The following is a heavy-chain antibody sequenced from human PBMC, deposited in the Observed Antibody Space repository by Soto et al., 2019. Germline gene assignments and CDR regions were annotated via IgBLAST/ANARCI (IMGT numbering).Heavy chain of an antibody. CDR3: ARSKFLEWLLYRSRYYYYMDV. D-gene: IGHD3-3*01. Sequence: SETLSLTCAVYVGSFSGYYWSWIRQPPGKGLEWIGEINHSGSTNYNPSLKSRVTISVDTSKNQFSLKLSSVTAADTAVYYCARSKFLEWLLYRSRYYYYMDVWGKGTTVTVSS. CDR1: VGSFSGYY. CDR2: INHSGST. V-gene: IGHV4-34*01. J-gene: IGHJ6*03.